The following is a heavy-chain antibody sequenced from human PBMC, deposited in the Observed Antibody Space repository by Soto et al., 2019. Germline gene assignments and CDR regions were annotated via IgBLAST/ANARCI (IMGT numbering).Heavy chain of an antibody. D-gene: IGHD6-6*01. Sequence: QVQLQESGPGLVKPSGTLSLTCAVSGGSISSSNWWSWVRQPPGKGLEWIGEIYHSGSTNYNPSLESRVTLSVDKSKNQFSLKLSFVTAADTAVYYCAREAVLRWFDPWGQGTLVTVSS. CDR1: GGSISSSNW. V-gene: IGHV4-4*02. J-gene: IGHJ5*02. CDR3: AREAVLRWFDP. CDR2: IYHSGST.